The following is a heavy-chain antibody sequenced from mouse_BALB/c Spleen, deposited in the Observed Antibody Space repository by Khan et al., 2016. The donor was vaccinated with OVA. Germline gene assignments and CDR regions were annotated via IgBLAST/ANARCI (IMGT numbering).Heavy chain of an antibody. J-gene: IGHJ2*01. CDR3: ARGNYYGYYFDY. Sequence: EVQLQESGPGLVKPSQSLSLTCTVTGYSITSNYAWNWIRQFPGNKLEWMGYISYSDSTSYNPSLKSRISITRDTSQNQFFLQLNSVTTEDTATYYCARGNYYGYYFDYGGQGTTLTGSS. CDR2: ISYSDST. D-gene: IGHD1-1*01. CDR1: GYSITSNYA. V-gene: IGHV3-2*02.